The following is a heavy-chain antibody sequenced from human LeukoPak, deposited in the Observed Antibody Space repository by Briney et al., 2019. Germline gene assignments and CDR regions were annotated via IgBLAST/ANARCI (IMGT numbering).Heavy chain of an antibody. V-gene: IGHV4-34*01. J-gene: IGHJ4*02. D-gene: IGHD2-15*01. CDR1: GGSFSGYY. CDR2: INHSGST. CDR3: ARWGYSADY. Sequence: SETLSLTCAVYGGSFSGYYWSWIRQPPGKGLEWIGEINHSGSTNYNPSLKSRVTISVDTSKNQFSLKLSSVTAADTAVYYCARWGYSADYWGQGTLVTVSS.